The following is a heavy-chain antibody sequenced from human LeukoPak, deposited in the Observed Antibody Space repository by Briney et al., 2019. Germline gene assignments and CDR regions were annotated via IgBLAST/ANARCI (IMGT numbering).Heavy chain of an antibody. CDR1: GGSISSGGYS. J-gene: IGHJ5*02. Sequence: PSQTLSLTCAVSGGSISSGGYSWSWIRQPPGKGLEWIGYIYHSGSTHYNPSLKSRVTISVDRSKNQFSLKLSSVTAADTAVYYCARSGGDCSGGSCRSGWFDPWGQGTLVTVSS. V-gene: IGHV4-30-2*01. CDR3: ARSGGDCSGGSCRSGWFDP. D-gene: IGHD2-15*01. CDR2: IYHSGST.